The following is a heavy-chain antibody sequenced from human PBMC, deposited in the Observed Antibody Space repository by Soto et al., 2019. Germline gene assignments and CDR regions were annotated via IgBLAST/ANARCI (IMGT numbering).Heavy chain of an antibody. CDR3: AKDGVGYYSLVDV. D-gene: IGHD4-4*01. J-gene: IGHJ6*01. Sequence: QVQLVESGGGVVQPGRSLRLSCAASGFTFSSYGMHWVRQAPGKGLEWVAVISYDGSNKYYADSVKGRFTISRDNSKNTLYLQMNSLRAEDTAVYYCAKDGVGYYSLVDVW. CDR2: ISYDGSNK. CDR1: GFTFSSYG. V-gene: IGHV3-30*18.